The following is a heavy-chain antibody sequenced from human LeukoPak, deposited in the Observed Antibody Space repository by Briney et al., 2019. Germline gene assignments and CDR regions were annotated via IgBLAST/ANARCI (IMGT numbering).Heavy chain of an antibody. CDR1: GFTFTSYW. V-gene: IGHV3-7*01. Sequence: GGSLRLSCAASGFTFTSYWMSWVRQAPGKGLEWVANIKDDGAEKYYVDSVKGRFTISRDNTKNLLYLQMNSLRAEDTAVYYCGRDPYYDSLDYWGQGTLVTVSS. CDR2: IKDDGAEK. J-gene: IGHJ4*02. D-gene: IGHD3-22*01. CDR3: GRDPYYDSLDY.